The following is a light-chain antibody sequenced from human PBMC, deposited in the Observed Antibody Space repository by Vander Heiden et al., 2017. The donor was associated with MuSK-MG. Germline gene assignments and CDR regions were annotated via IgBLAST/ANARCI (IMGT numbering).Light chain of an antibody. J-gene: IGKJ1*01. CDR1: QSIASY. Sequence: IQMTQSPSSLSASVGDRVTITCRASQSIASYVNWYQQKPGKAPKLLIYAASSLQSGVPSRFSGSGSGTDFTLTISSLQPEDFATYYCQQSYSTPQTFGQGTKVEIK. CDR3: QQSYSTPQT. CDR2: AAS. V-gene: IGKV1-39*01.